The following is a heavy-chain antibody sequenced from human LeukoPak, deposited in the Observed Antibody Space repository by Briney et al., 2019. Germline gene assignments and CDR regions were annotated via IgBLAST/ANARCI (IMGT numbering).Heavy chain of an antibody. CDR2: VYYSGST. D-gene: IGHD1-26*01. V-gene: IGHV4-59*01. J-gene: IGHJ4*01. CDR3: ARGGSYYGYFDY. Sequence: SETLSLTCTVSGGSISTYYWSWIRQPPGKGLEWIAYVYYSGSTNYNPSLKGRVTISVDTSKNLFSLKLSSVTAADTAVYYCARGGSYYGYFDYWGHGALVTVSS. CDR1: GGSISTYY.